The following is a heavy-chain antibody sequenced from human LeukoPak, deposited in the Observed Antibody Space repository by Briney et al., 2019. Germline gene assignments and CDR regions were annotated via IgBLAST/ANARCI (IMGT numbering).Heavy chain of an antibody. CDR2: INPSGGST. J-gene: IGHJ4*02. Sequence: ASVKVSCKASGYTFTSYYMHWVRQAPGQGLEWMGIINPSGGSTSHAQKFQGRVTMTRDMSTSTVYMELSSLRSEDTAVYYCARDLEGATTNYWGQGTLVTVSS. CDR3: ARDLEGATTNY. D-gene: IGHD1-26*01. V-gene: IGHV1-46*01. CDR1: GYTFTSYY.